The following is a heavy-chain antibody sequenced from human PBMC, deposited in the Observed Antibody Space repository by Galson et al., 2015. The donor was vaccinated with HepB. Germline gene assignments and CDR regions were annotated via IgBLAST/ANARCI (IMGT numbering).Heavy chain of an antibody. J-gene: IGHJ6*02. V-gene: IGHV5-51*01. Sequence: QSGAEVKMPGESLKISCKGSGYSFTNYWIAWVRQMPGKGLEWMGIIDPGDSDTRYSPSFEGQVTISADKSISTAYLQWSSLKASDTAMYYCARHGGGPLWYFYGMDVWGQGTTVTVPS. CDR2: IDPGDSDT. CDR3: ARHGGGPLWYFYGMDV. CDR1: GYSFTNYW. D-gene: IGHD3-16*01.